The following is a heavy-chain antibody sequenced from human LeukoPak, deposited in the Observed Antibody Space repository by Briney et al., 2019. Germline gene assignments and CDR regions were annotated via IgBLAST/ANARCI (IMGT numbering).Heavy chain of an antibody. D-gene: IGHD1-26*01. CDR3: ARDSGSYAWRAFDI. CDR2: ISSSSYI. CDR1: GFTFSSYS. V-gene: IGHV3-21*01. J-gene: IGHJ3*02. Sequence: PGGSLRLSCAASGFTFSSYSMNWVRQAPGKGLEWVSSISSSSYIYYADSVKGRFTISRDNAKNSLYLQMNGLRAEDTAVYYCARDSGSYAWRAFDIWGQGTMVTVSS.